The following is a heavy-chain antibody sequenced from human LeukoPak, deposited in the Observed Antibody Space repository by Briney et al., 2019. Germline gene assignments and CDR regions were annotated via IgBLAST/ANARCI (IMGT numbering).Heavy chain of an antibody. Sequence: SETLSLTCTVSGYSISNGYYWGWMRQPPGKGLEWIGSIYHSGRTHYNPSLKSRVIISVDTSKNYFSLKLSSVTAADTAMYYCARDETDSDVWSGSAGGGKGNYLDYWGQGILVTVSS. CDR3: ARDETDSDVWSGSAGGGKGNYLDY. D-gene: IGHD3-3*01. CDR1: GYSISNGYY. J-gene: IGHJ4*02. V-gene: IGHV4-38-2*02. CDR2: IYHSGRT.